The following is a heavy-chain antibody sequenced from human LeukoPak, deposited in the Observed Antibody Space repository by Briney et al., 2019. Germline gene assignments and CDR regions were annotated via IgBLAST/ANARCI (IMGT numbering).Heavy chain of an antibody. D-gene: IGHD3-22*01. CDR1: GYTFTSYG. Sequence: ASAKVSCKASGYTFTSYGISWVRQAPGQGLEWMGWISAYNGNTNYAQKLQGRVTMTTDTSTSTAYMELRSLRSDDTAVYYCARLPPDYYDSSGYYGSYFDYWGQGTLVTVSS. CDR3: ARLPPDYYDSSGYYGSYFDY. J-gene: IGHJ4*02. V-gene: IGHV1-18*01. CDR2: ISAYNGNT.